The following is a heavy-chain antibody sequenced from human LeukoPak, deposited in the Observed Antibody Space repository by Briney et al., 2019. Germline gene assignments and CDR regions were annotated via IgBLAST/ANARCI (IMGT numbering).Heavy chain of an antibody. D-gene: IGHD3-16*01. J-gene: IGHJ6*03. V-gene: IGHV1-2*02. CDR1: GYTFNGYY. CDR3: ARDQGKDYYYYYYYMDV. Sequence: ASVKVSCKASGYTFNGYYMHWVRQAPGQGLEWMGWINPNSGGTNYAQKFQGRVTMTRDTSISTAYMELSRLRSDDTAVYYCARDQGKDYYYYYYYMDVWGKGTTVTVSS. CDR2: INPNSGGT.